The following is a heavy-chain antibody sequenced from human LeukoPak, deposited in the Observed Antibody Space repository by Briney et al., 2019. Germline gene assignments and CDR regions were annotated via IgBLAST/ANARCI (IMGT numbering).Heavy chain of an antibody. CDR1: GFTFSNYT. J-gene: IGHJ4*02. Sequence: GGSLRLSCAASGFTFSNYTMSWVRQAPGKGLECVSVISDSGGSTDYADSVKGRFTISRDNSKNTLYLQMNSLRAEDTAVYYCAKHIAARPSYFDYWGQGTLVTVSS. CDR3: AKHIAARPSYFDY. CDR2: ISDSGGST. V-gene: IGHV3-23*01. D-gene: IGHD6-6*01.